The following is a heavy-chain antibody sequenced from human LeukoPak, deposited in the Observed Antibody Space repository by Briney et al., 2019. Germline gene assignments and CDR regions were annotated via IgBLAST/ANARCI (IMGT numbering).Heavy chain of an antibody. Sequence: SETLSLTCTVSGGSISSSSYYWGWLRQPPGRGLEWIGSIYYSGRTYYNPSLKSRVTISVDTSKNQFSLKLSSVTAADTAVYYCARGLGDVVVSRVVFFDYWGQGTLVTVSS. J-gene: IGHJ4*02. CDR1: GGSISSSSYY. V-gene: IGHV4-39*07. CDR2: IYYSGRT. CDR3: ARGLGDVVVSRVVFFDY. D-gene: IGHD3-22*01.